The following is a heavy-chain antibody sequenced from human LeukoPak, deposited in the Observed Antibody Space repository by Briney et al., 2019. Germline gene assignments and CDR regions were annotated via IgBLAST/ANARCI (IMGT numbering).Heavy chain of an antibody. D-gene: IGHD3-22*01. CDR1: GYSISSGYY. J-gene: IGHJ4*02. V-gene: IGHV4-38-2*01. CDR2: IYHSGST. CDR3: ARLDITMIVVVINY. Sequence: PSETLSLTCAVSGYSISSGYYWGWIRQPPGKGLEWIGSIYHSGSTYSNPSLKSRVTISVDTSKNQFSLKLSSVTAADTAVYYCARLDITMIVVVINYWGQGTLVTVSS.